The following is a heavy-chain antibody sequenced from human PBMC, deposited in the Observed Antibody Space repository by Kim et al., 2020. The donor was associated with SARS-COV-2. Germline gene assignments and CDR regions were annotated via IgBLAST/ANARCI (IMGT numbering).Heavy chain of an antibody. CDR2: INTDDSDV. CDR1: GYPFTTYW. J-gene: IGHJ6*02. Sequence: GESLKISRKASGYPFTTYWIAWVRQRPGKGLEWMGIINTDDSDVRYSPSFQGQVTMSADKSITTAYLQWSSLKASDTAIYYCVKRRYIPNYYYGMDVWGQGTMVTVSS. D-gene: IGHD2-2*02. V-gene: IGHV5-51*01. CDR3: VKRRYIPNYYYGMDV.